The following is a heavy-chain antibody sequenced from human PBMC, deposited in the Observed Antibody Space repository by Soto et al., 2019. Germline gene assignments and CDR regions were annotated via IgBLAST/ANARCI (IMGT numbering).Heavy chain of an antibody. Sequence: EVQLLDSGGGLVQPGGSLRLSCAASGFTFITYAMSWVRQAPGKGLEWVSIISGSGGSTYYPDSVKGRFTISKDNAKNPLYLQMNSLRADDTAVYYCAKLPAAQSYFDFWGQGTLVTVSS. CDR1: GFTFITYA. J-gene: IGHJ4*02. D-gene: IGHD2-2*01. CDR2: ISGSGGST. V-gene: IGHV3-23*01. CDR3: AKLPAAQSYFDF.